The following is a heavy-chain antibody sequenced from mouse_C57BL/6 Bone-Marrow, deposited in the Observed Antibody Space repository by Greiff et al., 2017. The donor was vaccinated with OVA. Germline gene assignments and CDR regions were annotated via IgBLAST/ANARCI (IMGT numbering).Heavy chain of an antibody. CDR3: ARRGWDWFAY. J-gene: IGHJ3*01. Sequence: QVQLQQSGAELVKPGASVKGSCKASGYTFTSYWMQWVKQRPGQGLEWIGEIDPSDSYTNYNQKFKGKATLTVDTSSSTAYMQLSSLTSEDSAVYYCARRGWDWFAYWGQGTLVTVSA. V-gene: IGHV1-50*01. D-gene: IGHD4-1*01. CDR1: GYTFTSYW. CDR2: IDPSDSYT.